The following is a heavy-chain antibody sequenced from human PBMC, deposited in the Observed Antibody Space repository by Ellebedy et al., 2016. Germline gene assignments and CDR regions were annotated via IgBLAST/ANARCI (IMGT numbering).Heavy chain of an antibody. D-gene: IGHD3-22*01. CDR3: ARDDDSSGYYYGFDY. CDR2: IYYSGSN. V-gene: IGHV4-59*11. CDR1: GGSISSHF. Sequence: SETLSLTXTVSGGSISSHFWSWVRQPPGKGLEWIGYIYYSGSNNYNPSLKSRITMSVDTSERQVSLKMSDVTAADTAVYYCARDDDSSGYYYGFDYWGQGTLVTVSS. J-gene: IGHJ4*02.